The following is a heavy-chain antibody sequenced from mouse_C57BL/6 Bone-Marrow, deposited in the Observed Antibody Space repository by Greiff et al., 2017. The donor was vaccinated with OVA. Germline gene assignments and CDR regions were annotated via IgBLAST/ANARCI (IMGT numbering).Heavy chain of an antibody. V-gene: IGHV5-15*01. CDR1: GFTFSDYG. CDR2: ISNLAYSI. J-gene: IGHJ3*01. Sequence: EVQLVESGGGLVQPGGSLKLSCAASGFTFSDYGMAWVRQAPRKGPEWVAFISNLAYSIYYADTVTGRFTISREKAKNTLYLEMSSLRSEDTAMYYCARHPFFAYWGQGTLVTVSA. CDR3: ARHPFFAY.